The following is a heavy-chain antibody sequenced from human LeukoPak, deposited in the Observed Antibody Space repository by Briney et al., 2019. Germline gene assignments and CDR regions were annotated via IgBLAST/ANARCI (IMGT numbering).Heavy chain of an antibody. Sequence: SETLSLTCTVSGGSISSGDYYWSWIRQPPGKGLKWIGYIYYSGSTYYNPSLKSRVTISVDTSKNQFSLKLSSVTAADTAVYYCARARRPIVVVPAGRYYFDYWGQGTLVTVSS. V-gene: IGHV4-30-4*01. CDR1: GGSISSGDYY. D-gene: IGHD2-2*01. CDR3: ARARRPIVVVPAGRYYFDY. J-gene: IGHJ4*02. CDR2: IYYSGST.